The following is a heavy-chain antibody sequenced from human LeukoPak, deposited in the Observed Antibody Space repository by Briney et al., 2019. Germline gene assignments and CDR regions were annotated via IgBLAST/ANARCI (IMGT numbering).Heavy chain of an antibody. V-gene: IGHV3-30-3*01. CDR1: GFTFSSYA. CDR3: AKDGDLYGHADY. Sequence: GRSLRLSCAASGFTFSSYAMHWVRQAPGKGLEWVASISYDGSNKYYADSLKGRFTISRDSSKKTLYLQMNSLRAEDTAVYYCAKDGDLYGHADYWGQGNLVTVSS. CDR2: ISYDGSNK. J-gene: IGHJ4*02. D-gene: IGHD4-17*01.